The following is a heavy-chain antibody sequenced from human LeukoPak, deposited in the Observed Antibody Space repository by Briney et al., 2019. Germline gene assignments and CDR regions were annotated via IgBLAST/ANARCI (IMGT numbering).Heavy chain of an antibody. Sequence: ASVKVSCKASGYTFTSYDINWVRQAPGQGLEWMGIINPSGGSTSYAQKFQGRVTMTRDTSTSTVYMELSSLRSEDTAVYYCALSSGYAPDDYWGQGTLVTVSS. CDR1: GYTFTSYD. J-gene: IGHJ4*02. CDR3: ALSSGYAPDDY. D-gene: IGHD3-22*01. CDR2: INPSGGST. V-gene: IGHV1-46*01.